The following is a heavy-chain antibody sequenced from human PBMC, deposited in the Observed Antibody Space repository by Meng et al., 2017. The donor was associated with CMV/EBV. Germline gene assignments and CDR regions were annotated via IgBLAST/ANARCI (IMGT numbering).Heavy chain of an antibody. D-gene: IGHD4-23*01. CDR3: AKDGGAGYGGNSDWFDP. Sequence: FPFNSYAMSVVRQAPGKGLEWVSGIRYNGGSTYYADSVKGRFTISRDNSKNTLYLQMNSLRDEDTAVYYCAKDGGAGYGGNSDWFDPWGQGTLVTVSS. J-gene: IGHJ5*02. V-gene: IGHV3-23*01. CDR2: IRYNGGST. CDR1: FPFNSYA.